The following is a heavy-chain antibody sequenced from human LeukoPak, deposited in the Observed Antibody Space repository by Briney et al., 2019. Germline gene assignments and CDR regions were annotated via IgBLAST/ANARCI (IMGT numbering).Heavy chain of an antibody. Sequence: GGSLRLSCAASGFTFSSYAMHWVRQAPGKGLEWVAVISYDGSNKYYADSVKGRFTISRDNSKNTLYLQMNSLRAEDTAVYYCARVMGGYDSSGYAFDIWGQGTMVTVSS. J-gene: IGHJ3*02. V-gene: IGHV3-30-3*01. CDR3: ARVMGGYDSSGYAFDI. CDR1: GFTFSSYA. D-gene: IGHD3-22*01. CDR2: ISYDGSNK.